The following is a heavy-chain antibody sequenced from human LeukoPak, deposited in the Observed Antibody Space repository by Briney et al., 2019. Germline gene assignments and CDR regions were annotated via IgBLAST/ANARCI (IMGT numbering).Heavy chain of an antibody. Sequence: GGSLRLSCAASGFTFSSYAMHWVRRAPGKGLEWAAVISSDGNTKYYADSVKGRFTISRDNSNNTLYLQMNSLRADDTAIYYCARRRIVGSTDDAFDIWGQGTMVTLSS. CDR2: ISSDGNTK. CDR3: ARRRIVGSTDDAFDI. CDR1: GFTFSSYA. V-gene: IGHV3-30-3*01. D-gene: IGHD1-26*01. J-gene: IGHJ3*02.